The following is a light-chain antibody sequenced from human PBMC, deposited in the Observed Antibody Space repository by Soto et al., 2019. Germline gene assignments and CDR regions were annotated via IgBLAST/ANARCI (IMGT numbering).Light chain of an antibody. J-gene: IGKJ4*01. CDR2: GAS. CDR3: LQDSNYPLT. Sequence: EIVLTQSPGTLSLSPGERATLSCRASQSLSSSQLAWYQQKPGQAPRLLIYGASTRATGIPARFSGSGSGTDFTLTISGLQPDDFATYYCLQDSNYPLTFGGGTKVDIK. V-gene: IGKV3D-7*01. CDR1: QSLSSSQ.